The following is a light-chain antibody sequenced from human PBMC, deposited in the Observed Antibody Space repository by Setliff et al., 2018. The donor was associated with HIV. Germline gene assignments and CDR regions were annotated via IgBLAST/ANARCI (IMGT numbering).Light chain of an antibody. CDR2: QAT. Sequence: QSALTQPASVSGSPGQSITISCTGTSSDIGRYDLVSWYQQHPGKPPKLMIYQATKRPSGVSNRFSGSKSGNTASLTISGLQAEDEADYYCCSNTGSNTYVFGTGTKVTVL. J-gene: IGLJ1*01. V-gene: IGLV2-23*01. CDR1: SSDIGRYDL. CDR3: CSNTGSNTYV.